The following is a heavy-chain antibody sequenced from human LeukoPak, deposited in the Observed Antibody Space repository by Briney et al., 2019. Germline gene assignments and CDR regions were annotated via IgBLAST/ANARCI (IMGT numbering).Heavy chain of an antibody. CDR3: ARGYYDSSGYYYKGRDAFDI. CDR1: GFTVSSNY. D-gene: IGHD3-22*01. Sequence: GGSLRLSCAASGFTVSSNYMSWVRQAPGKGLEWVSVIYSGGSTYYADSVKGRFTISRDNSKNTLYLQMNSLRAEDTAVYYCARGYYDSSGYYYKGRDAFDIWGQGTMVTVSS. V-gene: IGHV3-66*01. J-gene: IGHJ3*02. CDR2: IYSGGST.